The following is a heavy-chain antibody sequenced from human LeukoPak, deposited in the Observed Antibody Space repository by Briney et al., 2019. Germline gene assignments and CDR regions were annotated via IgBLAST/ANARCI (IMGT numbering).Heavy chain of an antibody. J-gene: IGHJ4*02. Sequence: GGSLRLSCAASGFTVRSNYLTWVRQAPGKGLEWVSAIYAGDNTYYADSVKGRFTISRDNSKNTLSLQMNSLRVEDTAVYYCAAEPGDRGYNYALAYWGQGTLVTVSS. CDR3: AAEPGDRGYNYALAY. CDR2: IYAGDNT. CDR1: GFTVRSNY. D-gene: IGHD5-12*01. V-gene: IGHV3-66*01.